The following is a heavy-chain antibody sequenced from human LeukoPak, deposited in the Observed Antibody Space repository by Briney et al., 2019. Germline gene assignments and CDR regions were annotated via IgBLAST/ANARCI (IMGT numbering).Heavy chain of an antibody. CDR2: IYSGGST. D-gene: IGHD3-16*01. V-gene: IGHV3-66*01. CDR3: ARDSYTFGPRAFDI. Sequence: GGSLRLSCAASGFTVSINYISWVRQAPGKGLEWVSVIYSGGSTYYADSVKGRFTISRDNSKNTLYLQMNSLRAEDTAVYYCARDSYTFGPRAFDIWGQGTMVTVSS. J-gene: IGHJ3*02. CDR1: GFTVSINY.